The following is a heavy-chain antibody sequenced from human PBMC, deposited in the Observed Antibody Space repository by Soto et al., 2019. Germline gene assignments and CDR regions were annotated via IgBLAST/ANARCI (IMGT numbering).Heavy chain of an antibody. J-gene: IGHJ4*02. CDR3: ARDASGSLDY. CDR1: GFSFSTYA. CDR2: FNGNGGGT. V-gene: IGHV3-23*01. D-gene: IGHD1-26*01. Sequence: GGSLRLSCATSGFSFSTYAMTWVRQAPGKGLEWVSTFNGNGGGTYYADSVKGRFTISRDNAKNTLYLQMNSLRAEDTAVYYCARDASGSLDYWGQGTLVTVSS.